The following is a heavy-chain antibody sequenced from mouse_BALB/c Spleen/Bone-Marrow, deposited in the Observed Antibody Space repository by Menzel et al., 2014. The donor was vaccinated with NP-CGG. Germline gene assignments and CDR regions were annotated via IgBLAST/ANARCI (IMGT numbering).Heavy chain of an antibody. Sequence: VQLQESEPELVKPGASVKMSCKASGYSFTSYYIHWVKQRPGQGLEWIGWIFPGSDNTKYNEKFKGKATLTADTSSSADNKHLSSLTPEDSAVYFCAGDWVEYSVDYWGQGTTLTVSS. CDR1: GYSFTSYY. D-gene: IGHD4-1*01. J-gene: IGHJ2*01. V-gene: IGHV1-66*01. CDR3: AGDWVEYSVDY. CDR2: IFPGSDNT.